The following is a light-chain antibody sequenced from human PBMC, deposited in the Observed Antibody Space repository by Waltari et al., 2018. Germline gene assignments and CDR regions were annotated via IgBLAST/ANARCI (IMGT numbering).Light chain of an antibody. CDR1: QSVSSSY. CDR2: GTA. CDR3: QQYGSLIT. Sequence: ETVLTQSPGTLPLSPGERATLSARASQSVSSSYVAWYQQKTGQAPRLLKYGTASRATRIPDRISGSGAGSDFTLTISWVEPEDVAVYYCQQYGSLITFGQGTRLEIK. V-gene: IGKV3-20*01. J-gene: IGKJ5*01.